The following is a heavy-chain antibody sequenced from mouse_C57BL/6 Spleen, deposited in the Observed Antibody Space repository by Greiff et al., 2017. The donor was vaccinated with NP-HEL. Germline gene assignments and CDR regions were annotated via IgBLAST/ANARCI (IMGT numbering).Heavy chain of an antibody. CDR2: IYPGDGDT. D-gene: IGHD2-3*01. CDR1: GYAFSSSW. CDR3: ARLDGYYVYFDY. J-gene: IGHJ2*01. Sequence: QVQLQQSGPELVKPGASVKISCKASGYAFSSSWMNWVKQRPGKGLEWIGRIYPGDGDTNYNGKFKGKATLTADKSSSTAYMQLSSLTSEDSAVYFCARLDGYYVYFDYWGQGTTLTVSS. V-gene: IGHV1-82*01.